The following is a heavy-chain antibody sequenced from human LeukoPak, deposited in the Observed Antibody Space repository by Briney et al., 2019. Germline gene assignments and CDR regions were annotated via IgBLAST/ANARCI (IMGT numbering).Heavy chain of an antibody. Sequence: GGSLRLSCTASGFTFGDYAMSWVRQAPGKGLEWVGFIRSKAYGGTTEYAASVKGRFTISRDDSKSIAYLQMNSLKTEDTAVYYCTRDTLKRWLQLPLAGSEYYYYYYMDVWGKGTTVTISS. CDR2: IRSKAYGGTT. V-gene: IGHV3-49*04. CDR3: TRDTLKRWLQLPLAGSEYYYYYYMDV. D-gene: IGHD5-24*01. CDR1: GFTFGDYA. J-gene: IGHJ6*03.